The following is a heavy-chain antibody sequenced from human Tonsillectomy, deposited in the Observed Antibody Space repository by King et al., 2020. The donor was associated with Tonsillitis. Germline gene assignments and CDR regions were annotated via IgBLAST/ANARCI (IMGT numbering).Heavy chain of an antibody. CDR3: ARDVTTGTSDY. J-gene: IGHJ4*02. D-gene: IGHD1-1*01. V-gene: IGHV3-66*01. Sequence: VQLVESGGGLVQPGGSLILSCAASGFTVSSNYMSWVRQAPGKGVEWVAVIYSGGSTYYPDSVKGRFTISRDNSKNTLYLQMNSLRAEDTAVYYCARDVTTGTSDYWGQGTLVTVSS. CDR1: GFTVSSNY. CDR2: IYSGGST.